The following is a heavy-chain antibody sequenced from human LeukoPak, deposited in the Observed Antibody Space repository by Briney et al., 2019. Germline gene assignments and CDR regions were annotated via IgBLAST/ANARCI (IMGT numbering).Heavy chain of an antibody. CDR3: ARGRGPSWTVTTGPYYFDY. D-gene: IGHD4-17*01. V-gene: IGHV3-21*01. J-gene: IGHJ4*02. Sequence: GGSLRLSCAASGFTFSSYSMNWVRQAPGKGLEWVSSISSSSSYIYYADSVKGRFTISRDNAKNSPYLQMSSLRAEDTAVYYCARGRGPSWTVTTGPYYFDYWGQGTLVTVSS. CDR2: ISSSSSYI. CDR1: GFTFSSYS.